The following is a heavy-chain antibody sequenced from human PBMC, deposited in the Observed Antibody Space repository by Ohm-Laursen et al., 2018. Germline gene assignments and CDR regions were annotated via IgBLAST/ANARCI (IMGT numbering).Heavy chain of an antibody. V-gene: IGHV1-46*01. J-gene: IGHJ5*02. CDR3: AGGYCSSTSCYKDRWFDP. D-gene: IGHD2-2*02. Sequence: GATVKISCKASEYTFTSYYMHWVRQAPGQGLEWMGIINPSGGSTSYAQKFQGGVTMTRDTSTSTVYMELSSLRSEDTAVYYCAGGYCSSTSCYKDRWFDPWGQGTLVTVSS. CDR2: INPSGGST. CDR1: EYTFTSYY.